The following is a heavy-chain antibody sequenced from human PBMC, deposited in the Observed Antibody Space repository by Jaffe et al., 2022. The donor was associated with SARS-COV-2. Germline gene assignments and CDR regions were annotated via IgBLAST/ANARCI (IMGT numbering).Heavy chain of an antibody. Sequence: QVQLQESGPGLVKPSETLSLTCTVSGGSISSYYWSWIRQPPGKGLEWIGYSYYSGSTNYNPSLKSRVTISVDTSKNQFSLKLSSVTAADTAVYYCARNTRGNSPFDNWGQGTLVTVSS. CDR3: ARNTRGNSPFDN. D-gene: IGHD2-21*02. CDR2: SYYSGST. CDR1: GGSISSYY. J-gene: IGHJ4*02. V-gene: IGHV4-59*01.